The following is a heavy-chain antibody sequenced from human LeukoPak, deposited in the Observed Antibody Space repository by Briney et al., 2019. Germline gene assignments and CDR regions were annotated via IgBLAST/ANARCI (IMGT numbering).Heavy chain of an antibody. J-gene: IGHJ5*02. Sequence: SQTLSLTCGVAGYSIISGYFWVWIRQPPGKGLEWIGSVYHTGATYYNPSLRSPVTISVDTSKNQFSLELNSVTAADTAVYYCARDLGLTISANWFDPWGQGTMVTVSS. V-gene: IGHV4-38-2*02. CDR1: GYSIISGYF. D-gene: IGHD3-9*01. CDR3: ARDLGLTISANWFDP. CDR2: VYHTGAT.